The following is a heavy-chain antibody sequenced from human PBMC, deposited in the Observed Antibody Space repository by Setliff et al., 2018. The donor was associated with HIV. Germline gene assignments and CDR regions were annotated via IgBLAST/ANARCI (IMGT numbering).Heavy chain of an antibody. V-gene: IGHV4-59*11. J-gene: IGHJ3*02. CDR3: ARVQWDLLYVPDAFDI. CDR1: GGSISSHY. CDR2: IYSTGST. D-gene: IGHD1-26*01. Sequence: SETLSLTCTVSGGSISSHYWSWIRQPPGKGLEWIGYIYSTGSTNYNPSLKSQVTISVDTSKNQFSLQLSSVTAADTAVYYCARVQWDLLYVPDAFDIWGQGIMVTVSS.